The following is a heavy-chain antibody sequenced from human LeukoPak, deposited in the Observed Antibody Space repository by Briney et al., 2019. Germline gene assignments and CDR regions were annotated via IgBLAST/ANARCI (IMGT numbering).Heavy chain of an antibody. V-gene: IGHV3-30-3*01. D-gene: IGHD1-26*01. Sequence: GGSLRLSCAASGFTFSSYAMHWVRQAPGKGLEWVAVISYDGSNKYYADSVKGRFTISRDNSKNTLYLQMNSLRAEDTAVFYCARAIVGATTRSFDYWGQGTLVTVSS. CDR3: ARAIVGATTRSFDY. J-gene: IGHJ4*02. CDR1: GFTFSSYA. CDR2: ISYDGSNK.